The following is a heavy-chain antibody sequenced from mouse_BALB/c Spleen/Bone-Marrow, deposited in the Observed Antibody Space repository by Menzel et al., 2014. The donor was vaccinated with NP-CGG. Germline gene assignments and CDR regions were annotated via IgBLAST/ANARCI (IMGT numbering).Heavy chain of an antibody. CDR2: ISGGSSTF. CDR3: AREAGAYAGVDY. V-gene: IGHV5-17*02. Sequence: EVQLQQSGGGLVQPGGSRKLSCAASGFTFSSFGMHWVRQAPEKGLEWVAYISGGSSTFYYADKVKGRFTVSRDNPKNTLFLQMTGLRSEDTAMYYCAREAGAYAGVDYWGQGTTLTVSS. J-gene: IGHJ2*01. CDR1: GFTFSSFG. D-gene: IGHD2-13*01.